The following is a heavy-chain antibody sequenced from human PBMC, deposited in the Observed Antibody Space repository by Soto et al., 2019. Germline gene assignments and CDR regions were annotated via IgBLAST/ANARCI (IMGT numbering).Heavy chain of an antibody. CDR1: GGSISSYY. CDR2: IYYSGST. CDR3: ARVYYGSGIYYYYYYMDV. J-gene: IGHJ6*03. D-gene: IGHD3-10*01. V-gene: IGHV4-59*01. Sequence: PSETLSLTCTVSGGSISSYYWSWIRQPPGKGLEWIGYIYYSGSTNYNPSLKSRVTISVDTSKNQFSLKLSSVTAADTAVYYCARVYYGSGIYYYYYYMDVWGKGTTVTVSS.